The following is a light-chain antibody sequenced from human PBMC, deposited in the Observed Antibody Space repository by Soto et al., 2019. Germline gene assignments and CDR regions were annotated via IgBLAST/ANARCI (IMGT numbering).Light chain of an antibody. CDR2: FAS. CDR3: QQYNEWPLT. J-gene: IGKJ4*01. Sequence: EIVMTQSPATLSVSPGEKATLSCRASQSVSNNLAWYQQKPGQAPRLLIYFASTRATGIPASFSGSGSVTEFYLTISSLQSEDFAVYYCQQYNEWPLTFGGGTKVETK. V-gene: IGKV3-15*01. CDR1: QSVSNN.